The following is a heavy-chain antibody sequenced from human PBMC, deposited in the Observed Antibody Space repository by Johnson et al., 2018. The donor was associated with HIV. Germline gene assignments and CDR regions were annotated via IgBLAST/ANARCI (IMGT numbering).Heavy chain of an antibody. D-gene: IGHD5-18*01. Sequence: VQLVESGGGVVQPGRSLRLSCAASGFSLSDYAIHWVRQAPGKGLEWVSGISWNSGSIGYADSVKGRFTISRDNSKNSLYLQMNSLRAEDTAVYYCASRSYGYVRHAFDIWGQGTMVTVSS. CDR2: ISWNSGSI. CDR1: GFSLSDYA. J-gene: IGHJ3*02. CDR3: ASRSYGYVRHAFDI. V-gene: IGHV3-9*01.